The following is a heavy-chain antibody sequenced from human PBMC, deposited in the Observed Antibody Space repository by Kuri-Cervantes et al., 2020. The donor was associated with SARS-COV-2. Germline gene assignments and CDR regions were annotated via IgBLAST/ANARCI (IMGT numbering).Heavy chain of an antibody. V-gene: IGHV4-39*01. D-gene: IGHD3-3*02. CDR2: INYIGNS. Sequence: SETLSLTCTVSGVSISSTSYYWAWIRQPPGKGLEWIGSINYIGNSYRNPSLRSRVIMSVDTSKNQFSENINSVTAADTAIYFCARHPNSMSGFDPWGQGTPVTVSS. CDR3: ARHPNSMSGFDP. J-gene: IGHJ5*02. CDR1: GVSISSTSYY.